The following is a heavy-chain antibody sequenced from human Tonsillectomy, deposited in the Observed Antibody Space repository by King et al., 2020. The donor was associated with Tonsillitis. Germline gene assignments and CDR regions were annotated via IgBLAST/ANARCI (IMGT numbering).Heavy chain of an antibody. V-gene: IGHV4-59*08. Sequence: QLQESGPGLVKPSETLSLTCTVSGGSISSYYWSWIRQPPGKGLEWIGYIYYSGSTNYNPSLKSRVTISVDTSKNQFSLKLSSVTAADTAVYYCARMILDTHVAPAYCGGDCYPGAFDIWGQGTMVTVSS. CDR3: ARMILDTHVAPAYCGGDCYPGAFDI. CDR2: IYYSGST. D-gene: IGHD2-21*02. J-gene: IGHJ3*02. CDR1: GGSISSYY.